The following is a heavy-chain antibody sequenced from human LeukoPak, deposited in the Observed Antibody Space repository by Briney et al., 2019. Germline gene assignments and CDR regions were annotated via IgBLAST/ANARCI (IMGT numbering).Heavy chain of an antibody. V-gene: IGHV3-74*03. J-gene: IGHJ4*02. CDR3: IRDEALWRLDY. Sequence: GGSLRLSCAASGFTFSNHWMHWVRQAPGKGLGWVSRIDERGSNAMYADSVKGRFSISRDNAKNTVNLQMNRLRAEDTGVYYCIRDEALWRLDYWGQGTLVTVSS. CDR2: IDERGSNA. CDR1: GFTFSNHW. D-gene: IGHD2-21*01.